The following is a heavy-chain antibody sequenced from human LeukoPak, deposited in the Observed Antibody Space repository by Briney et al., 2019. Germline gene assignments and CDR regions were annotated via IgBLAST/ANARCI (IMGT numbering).Heavy chain of an antibody. CDR3: ARDTYYYDSSGYYYVDY. Sequence: GGSLRLSCAASGFTFSSYSMSWVRQAPGKGLEWVSSISSSSSYIYYADSVKGRFTISRDNAKNSLYLQMNSLRAEDTAVYYCARDTYYYDSSGYYYVDYWGQGTLVTVSS. J-gene: IGHJ4*02. D-gene: IGHD3-22*01. V-gene: IGHV3-21*01. CDR2: ISSSSSYI. CDR1: GFTFSSYS.